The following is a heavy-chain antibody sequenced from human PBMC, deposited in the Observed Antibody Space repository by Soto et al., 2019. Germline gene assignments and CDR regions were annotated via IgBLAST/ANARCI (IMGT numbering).Heavy chain of an antibody. CDR2: IKGDGSEK. CDR1: GFTFRTYW. CDR3: ATSWS. V-gene: IGHV3-7*01. Sequence: EVQLVESGGGLVQPGGSLRLSCAASGFTFRTYWMNWVRQAPGKGLEWVANIKGDGSEKYYVDPVKGRFTISRDNAMKSLYLQMNSLRAEDTAVYYCATSWSRGQGALVTGSS. J-gene: IGHJ4*02. D-gene: IGHD1-1*01.